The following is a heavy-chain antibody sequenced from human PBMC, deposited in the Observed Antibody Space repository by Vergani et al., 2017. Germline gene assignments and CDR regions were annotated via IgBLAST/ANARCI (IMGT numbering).Heavy chain of an antibody. V-gene: IGHV4-39*07. CDR2: IYYSGST. J-gene: IGHJ4*02. Sequence: QLQLQESGPGLVKPSETLSLTCTVSGGSISSSSYYWGWIRQPPGKGLEWIGSIYYSGSTYYNPSLKSRVTISVDTSKNQFSLKLSSVTAADTAVYYCARSPRTRMTRSFDYWGQGTLVTVSS. CDR1: GGSISSSSYY. CDR3: ARSPRTRMTRSFDY. D-gene: IGHD1-14*01.